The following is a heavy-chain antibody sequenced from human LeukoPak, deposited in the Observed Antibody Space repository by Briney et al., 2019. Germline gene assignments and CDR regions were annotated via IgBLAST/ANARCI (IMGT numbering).Heavy chain of an antibody. Sequence: GGSLRPSCAASGFTFSSYWMHWVRQAPGKGLVWVSRINSDGSSTSYADSVKGRFTISRDNAKNTLYLQMNSLRAEDTAVYYCAGGGYSGGSDYWGQGTLVTVS. V-gene: IGHV3-74*01. CDR2: INSDGSST. J-gene: IGHJ4*02. D-gene: IGHD6-19*01. CDR1: GFTFSSYW. CDR3: AGGGYSGGSDY.